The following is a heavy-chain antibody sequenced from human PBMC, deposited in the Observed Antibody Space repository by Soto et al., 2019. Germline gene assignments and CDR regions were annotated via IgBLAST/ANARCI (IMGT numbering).Heavy chain of an antibody. J-gene: IGHJ4*02. V-gene: IGHV1-69*13. Sequence: ASVKVSCKASGNTLSSYTFTWVRQAPGKGFELLGGIIPILGTTDYAQKFQDRVTITADESTTTVYMELSGLTSEDTAMYSCARGYQPMLPFDYWGQGTLVTVSS. CDR1: GNTLSSYT. CDR2: IIPILGTT. CDR3: ARGYQPMLPFDY. D-gene: IGHD2-2*01.